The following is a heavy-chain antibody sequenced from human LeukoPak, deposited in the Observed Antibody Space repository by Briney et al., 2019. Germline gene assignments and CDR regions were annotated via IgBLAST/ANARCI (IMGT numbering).Heavy chain of an antibody. D-gene: IGHD2-2*01. CDR1: GYTFTGYY. Sequence: ASVKVSCKASGYTFTGYYMHWVRQAPGQGLEWMGWINPNSGGTNYAQKFQGRVTMTRDTSISTAYMELSRLRSDDTAVYYCAREAYCSSTSCPPLFWGQGTLVTVSS. J-gene: IGHJ4*02. CDR2: INPNSGGT. CDR3: AREAYCSSTSCPPLF. V-gene: IGHV1-2*02.